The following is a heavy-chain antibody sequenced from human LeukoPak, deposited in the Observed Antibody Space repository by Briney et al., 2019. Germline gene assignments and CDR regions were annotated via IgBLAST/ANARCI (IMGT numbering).Heavy chain of an antibody. CDR1: GGSISSYY. D-gene: IGHD6-13*01. Sequence: PSETLSLTCTVSGGSISSYYWSWIRQPPGKGLEWIGYIYYSGSTNYNPSLKSRVTISVDTSKNQFSLKLSSVTAADTAVYYCTAGKEGYYFDYWGQGTLVTVSS. V-gene: IGHV4-59*01. CDR3: TAGKEGYYFDY. J-gene: IGHJ4*02. CDR2: IYYSGST.